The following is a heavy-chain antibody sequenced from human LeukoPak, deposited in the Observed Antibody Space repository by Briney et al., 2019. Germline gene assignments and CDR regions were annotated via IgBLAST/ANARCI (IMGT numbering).Heavy chain of an antibody. CDR2: IYGGGST. CDR1: GVTVSSSF. CDR3: AGIQFWSWRAFDI. D-gene: IGHD5-18*01. J-gene: IGHJ3*02. Sequence: AGSLRLSCAASGVTVSSSFMSWVRQAPGKGLERVSIIYGGGSTYYPDSVTGRFTISRDNSKNTLYLQLDSLRADDTAVYYCAGIQFWSWRAFDIWGQGTTVTVSS. V-gene: IGHV3-53*01.